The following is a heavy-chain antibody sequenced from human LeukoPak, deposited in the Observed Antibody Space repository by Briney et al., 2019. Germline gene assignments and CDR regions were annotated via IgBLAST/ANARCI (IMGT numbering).Heavy chain of an antibody. Sequence: GGSLRLSCAASGFTFSSYAMSWVRQAPGKGLEWVSAISGSGGSTYYADSVKGRFTISRDNSKNTLYLQMNSLRAEDTAVYYCAKVMIVVVITTTGCFDYSGQGTLVTVSS. J-gene: IGHJ4*02. D-gene: IGHD3-22*01. CDR1: GFTFSSYA. CDR3: AKVMIVVVITTTGCFDY. V-gene: IGHV3-23*01. CDR2: ISGSGGST.